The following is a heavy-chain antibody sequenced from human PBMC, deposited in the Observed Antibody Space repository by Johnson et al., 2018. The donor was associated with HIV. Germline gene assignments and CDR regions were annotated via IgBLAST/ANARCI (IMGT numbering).Heavy chain of an antibody. CDR1: GFTVNNNY. Sequence: VQLVESGGGLIQPGESLRLSCAASGFTVNNNYMNWVRQTPGKGLEWVSVINTGGGTYYADSVKGRFTISRDSSKNTLYLQMNSLRDEDTAVYYCAKNFGKILAAGGLEVGDAFDIWGQGTMVT. CDR3: AKNFGKILAAGGLEVGDAFDI. J-gene: IGHJ3*02. V-gene: IGHV3-53*01. D-gene: IGHD6-13*01. CDR2: INTGGGT.